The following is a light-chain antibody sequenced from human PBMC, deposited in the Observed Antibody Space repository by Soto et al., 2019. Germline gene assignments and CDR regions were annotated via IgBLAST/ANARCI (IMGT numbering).Light chain of an antibody. CDR2: DVS. J-gene: IGLJ2*01. CDR1: SSDVGGYNY. CDR3: CSYAGSYTFGVV. Sequence: QSALTQPRSVSGSPGQSVTISCTGTSSDVGGYNYVSWYQQHPGKAPKLMIYDVSKRPSGVPDRFSGSKSGNTASLTISGLQAEDEADYYRCSYAGSYTFGVVFGGGTKVTVL. V-gene: IGLV2-11*01.